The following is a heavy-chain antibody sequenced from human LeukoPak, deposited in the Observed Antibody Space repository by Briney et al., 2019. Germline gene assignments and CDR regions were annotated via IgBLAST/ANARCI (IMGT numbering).Heavy chain of an antibody. D-gene: IGHD3-22*01. CDR2: ISAYNGNT. J-gene: IGHJ4*02. CDR3: ARDHPYYDSLDY. Sequence: ASVKVSGKASGYTFTSYGISWVRQAPGQGLEWMGWISAYNGNTNYAQKLQGRVTMTTDTSTSTAYMELRSLRSDDTAVYYCARDHPYYDSLDYWGQGTLVTVSS. CDR1: GYTFTSYG. V-gene: IGHV1-18*01.